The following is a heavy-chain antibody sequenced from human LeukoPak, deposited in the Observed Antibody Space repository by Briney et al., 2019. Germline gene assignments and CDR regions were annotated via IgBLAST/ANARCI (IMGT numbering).Heavy chain of an antibody. CDR1: GDSMRNYY. Sequence: SETLSLTCTVSGDSMRNYYWIWIRQPAGEGLEWIGRIYTTGSTNYNPSLKSRLTMSVDTSKNQFSLKLSSVTAADTAIYYCARSQTGYSSGWYYYYHYMDVWSKGATVTISS. J-gene: IGHJ6*03. V-gene: IGHV4-4*07. D-gene: IGHD6-19*01. CDR2: IYTTGST. CDR3: ARSQTGYSSGWYYYYHYMDV.